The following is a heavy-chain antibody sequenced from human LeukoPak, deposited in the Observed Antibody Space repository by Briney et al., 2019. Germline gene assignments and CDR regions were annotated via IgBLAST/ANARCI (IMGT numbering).Heavy chain of an antibody. CDR2: ISSSGSTI. J-gene: IGHJ4*02. Sequence: GGSLRLSCAASGVTFSSYEMNWVRQAPGKGLERVSYISSSGSTIYYADSVKGRFTISRDNSKNTLYLQMNSLRAEDTAVYYCARRAGAYSHPYDYWGQGTLVTVSS. CDR1: GVTFSSYE. V-gene: IGHV3-48*03. CDR3: ARRAGAYSHPYDY. D-gene: IGHD4/OR15-4a*01.